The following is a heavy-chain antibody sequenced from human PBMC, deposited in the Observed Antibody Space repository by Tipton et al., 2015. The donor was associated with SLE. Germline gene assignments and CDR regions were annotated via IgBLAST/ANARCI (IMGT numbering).Heavy chain of an antibody. D-gene: IGHD6-19*01. Sequence: VQLVQSGGGLVQPGGSLRLSCAASGFNFDDFAMHWVRQVPGKGLEWVSRISWNSDSIDYADSVKGRFTISRDNGQNSLYLQMNSLRPEDTALYYCVKDHSANGWYLHYLDSWGQGILVTVSS. CDR2: ISWNSDSI. J-gene: IGHJ4*02. CDR1: GFNFDDFA. CDR3: VKDHSANGWYLHYLDS. V-gene: IGHV3-9*01.